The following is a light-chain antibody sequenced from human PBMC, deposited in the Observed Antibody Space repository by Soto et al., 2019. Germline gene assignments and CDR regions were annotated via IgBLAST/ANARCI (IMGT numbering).Light chain of an antibody. CDR1: QSVSTY. J-gene: IGKJ5*01. V-gene: IGKV3-11*01. CDR3: QQRSNWQIT. CDR2: DAS. Sequence: TGLTQCPASVSLSPGENAILSGRASQSVSTYLAWYQQKPGQAPRLLIYDASNRVTGIPARFRGSGSGTDFTLTISSLEPDDFAVYYCQQRSNWQITFGQGTRLEI.